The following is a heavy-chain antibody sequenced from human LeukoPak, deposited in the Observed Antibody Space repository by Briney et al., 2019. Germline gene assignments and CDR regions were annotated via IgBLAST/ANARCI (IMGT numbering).Heavy chain of an antibody. CDR3: TYSSSWYRFDY. V-gene: IGHV1-69*06. CDR1: GGTFSSYA. J-gene: IGHJ4*02. D-gene: IGHD6-13*01. Sequence: SVKVSCKASGGTFSSYAISWVRQAPGQGLEWMGGIIPIFGTANYAQKFQGRVTITADKSTSTAYMELSSLRSEDTAVYYCTYSSSWYRFDYWGQGTLVTVSS. CDR2: IIPIFGTA.